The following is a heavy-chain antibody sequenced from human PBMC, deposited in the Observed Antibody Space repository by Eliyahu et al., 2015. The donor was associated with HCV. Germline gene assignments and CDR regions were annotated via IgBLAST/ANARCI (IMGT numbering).Heavy chain of an antibody. CDR3: AKGGPGSGSYSRRFDY. J-gene: IGHJ4*02. D-gene: IGHD3-10*01. CDR1: GFTFXSYA. V-gene: IGHV3-23*01. CDR2: ISGSGGST. Sequence: EVQLLESGGGLVQPGGSLRLSCAASGFTFXSYAMXWVRQAPGKGXXWVSXISGSGGSTYYADSVKGRFTISRDNSKNTLYLQMNSLRAEDTAVYYCAKGGPGSGSYSRRFDYWGQGTLVTVSS.